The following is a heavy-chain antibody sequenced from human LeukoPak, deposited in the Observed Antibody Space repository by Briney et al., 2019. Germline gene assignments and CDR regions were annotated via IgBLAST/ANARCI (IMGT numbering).Heavy chain of an antibody. Sequence: PGGSLRLSCAASGFTFSSYAMSWVRQAPGKGLEWVSAISGRAGSTDYADSVKGRFTISRDNSKNTLYLQMNSLRAEDTAVYYCAKDRASSSWRNWFDPWGQGTLVTVSS. D-gene: IGHD6-13*01. V-gene: IGHV3-23*01. CDR3: AKDRASSSWRNWFDP. CDR1: GFTFSSYA. CDR2: ISGRAGST. J-gene: IGHJ5*02.